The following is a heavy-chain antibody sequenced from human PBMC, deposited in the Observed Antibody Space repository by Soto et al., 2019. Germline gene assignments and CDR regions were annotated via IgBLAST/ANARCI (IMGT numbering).Heavy chain of an antibody. CDR2: IIPILGIA. V-gene: IGHV1-69*04. CDR1: GGTFSSYT. Sequence: SVKVSCKASGGTFSSYTISWVRQAPGQGLEWMGRIIPILGIANYAQKFQGRVTITADKSTSTAYMELSSLRSEDTAVYYCARDPRIAVADNSDPQRGNYYYYGMDVWG. D-gene: IGHD6-19*01. J-gene: IGHJ6*02. CDR3: ARDPRIAVADNSDPQRGNYYYYGMDV.